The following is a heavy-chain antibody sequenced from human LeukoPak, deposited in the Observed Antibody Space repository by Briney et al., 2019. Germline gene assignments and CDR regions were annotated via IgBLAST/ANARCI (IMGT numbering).Heavy chain of an antibody. CDR1: GGSISSYY. CDR3: ARLYDSSGYDAFDI. Sequence: SETLSLTCTVSGGSISSYYWSWIRQPPGKGLEWIGYIYYSGSTNYNPSLKSRVTISVDTSKNQFSLKLSSVTAADTAVYYCARLYDSSGYDAFDIWGQGTMVTVSS. V-gene: IGHV4-59*01. D-gene: IGHD3-22*01. J-gene: IGHJ3*02. CDR2: IYYSGST.